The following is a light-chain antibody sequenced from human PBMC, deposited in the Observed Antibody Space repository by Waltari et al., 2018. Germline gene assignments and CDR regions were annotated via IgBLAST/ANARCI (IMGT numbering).Light chain of an antibody. V-gene: IGLV3-21*04. CDR3: HVWHPDVDPGV. Sequence: SYVVTQPPSVSVAPGETATITCGGDTIGTYSVHWYQQKAGQAPVLVIFYDSDRPSGIPVRFSVSNSGNTATLTISRVEAGDEASYYCHVWHPDVDPGVFGTGTEVTVL. CDR2: YDS. J-gene: IGLJ1*01. CDR1: TIGTYS.